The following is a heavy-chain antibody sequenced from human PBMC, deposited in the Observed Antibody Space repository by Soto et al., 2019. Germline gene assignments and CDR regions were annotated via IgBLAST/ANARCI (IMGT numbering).Heavy chain of an antibody. CDR2: IYPGDSDT. CDR1: GYSFTSYW. D-gene: IGHD3-3*01. Sequence: GESLKISFKGSGYSFTSYWIGWVRQMPGKGLEWMGIIYPGDSDTRYSPSFQGKVPISADKSISTAYLQWSSLKASDTAMYYCARLQAQYYDFWSGYSLNFDYWGQGTLVTVSS. V-gene: IGHV5-51*01. CDR3: ARLQAQYYDFWSGYSLNFDY. J-gene: IGHJ4*02.